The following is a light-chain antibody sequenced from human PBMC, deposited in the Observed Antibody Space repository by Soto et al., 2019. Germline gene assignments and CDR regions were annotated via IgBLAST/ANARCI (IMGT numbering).Light chain of an antibody. CDR1: QSVSGSY. V-gene: IGKV3-20*01. CDR2: AAS. Sequence: EIVLTQSPGTLSLSPGERATLSCRASQSVSGSYLAWYQQKPGQAPRLLIFAASSRATDIPDRFSGSGSGTNFTLTISRLEPEDFALYFCQQYGTSPMYTFGEGTKLEIK. J-gene: IGKJ2*01. CDR3: QQYGTSPMYT.